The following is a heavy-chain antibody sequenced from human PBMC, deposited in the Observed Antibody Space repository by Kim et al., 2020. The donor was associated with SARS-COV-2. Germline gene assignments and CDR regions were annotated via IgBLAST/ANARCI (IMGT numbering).Heavy chain of an antibody. J-gene: IGHJ6*02. V-gene: IGHV3-7*03. D-gene: IGHD3-10*01. CDR3: AKYYGSYYYYGMDV. Sequence: VDSVKGRFTISRDNAQKSLYLQMNSLRAEDTAVYYCAKYYGSYYYYGMDVWGQGTTVTVSS.